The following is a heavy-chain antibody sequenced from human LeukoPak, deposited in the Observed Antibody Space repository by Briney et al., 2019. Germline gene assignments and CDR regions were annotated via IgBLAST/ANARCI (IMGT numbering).Heavy chain of an antibody. Sequence: PGGSLRLSCAASGFTFSSYEMNWVRQAPGKGLEWVSYISSSGSTIHYADSVKGRFTISRDNAKNSLYLQMNSLRAEDTAVYYCARGAYYDSSGYYYDIDYWGQGTLVTVSS. CDR3: ARGAYYDSSGYYYDIDY. D-gene: IGHD3-22*01. CDR1: GFTFSSYE. J-gene: IGHJ4*02. V-gene: IGHV3-48*03. CDR2: ISSSGSTI.